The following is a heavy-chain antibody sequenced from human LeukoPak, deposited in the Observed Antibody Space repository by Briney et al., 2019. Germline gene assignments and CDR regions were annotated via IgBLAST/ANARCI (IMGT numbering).Heavy chain of an antibody. V-gene: IGHV3-74*01. CDR1: GFTFSSYW. CDR3: ARDSSAGRFPLDY. D-gene: IGHD6-13*01. Sequence: TGGSLRLSCAASGFTFSSYWMHWVRQAPGKGLVWVSRINSDGSSTSYADSVRGRFTISRDNAKNTLYLQMNSLRDEDTAVYYCARDSSAGRFPLDYWGQGTLVTVSS. J-gene: IGHJ4*02. CDR2: INSDGSST.